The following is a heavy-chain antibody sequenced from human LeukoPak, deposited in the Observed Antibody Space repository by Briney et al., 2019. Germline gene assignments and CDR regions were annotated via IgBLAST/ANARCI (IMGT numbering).Heavy chain of an antibody. CDR1: GGSISSSSYY. J-gene: IGHJ4*02. CDR3: ARQSYYSNYD. CDR2: IYYTGST. D-gene: IGHD4-11*01. V-gene: IGHV4-39*01. Sequence: KPSETLSLTCTVSGGSISSSSYYWGWIRQPPGKGLEWIGTIYYTGSTDYNPSLKSRVTISIDTSKNQFSLKLSSVTAAETAVYYCARQSYYSNYDRGQGTLVTVSS.